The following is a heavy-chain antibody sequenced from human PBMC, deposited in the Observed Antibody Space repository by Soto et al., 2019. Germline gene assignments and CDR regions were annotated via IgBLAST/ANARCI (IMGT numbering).Heavy chain of an antibody. D-gene: IGHD2-15*01. Sequence: PSETLSLTCTVSGGSISSYYWGWIRQPPGKGLEWIGSIYYSGSTYYNPSLKSRVTISVDTSKNQFSLKLTSVTAADTAVYYCARDGGTAIDYWGQGTLVTVSS. CDR1: GGSISSYY. J-gene: IGHJ4*02. CDR2: IYYSGST. V-gene: IGHV4-39*07. CDR3: ARDGGTAIDY.